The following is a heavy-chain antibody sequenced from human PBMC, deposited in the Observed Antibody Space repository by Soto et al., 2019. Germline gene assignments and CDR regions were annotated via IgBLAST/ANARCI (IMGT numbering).Heavy chain of an antibody. CDR2: IYYSGST. D-gene: IGHD6-13*01. CDR1: GGSISSYY. V-gene: IGHV4-59*01. J-gene: IGHJ6*02. Sequence: PSETLSLTCTVSGGSISSYYWSWIRQPPGKGLEWIGYIYYSGSTNYNPSLKSRVTISVDTSKNQFSLKLSSVTAADTAVYYCARDGGAADLYYYGMDVWGQGTTVTVSS. CDR3: ARDGGAADLYYYGMDV.